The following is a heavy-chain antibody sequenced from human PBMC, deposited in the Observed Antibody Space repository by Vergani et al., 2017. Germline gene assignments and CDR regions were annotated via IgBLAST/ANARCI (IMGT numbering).Heavy chain of an antibody. D-gene: IGHD3-9*01. CDR3: ARTGSFILRYFHWAL. V-gene: IGHV4-39*01. CDR1: GGSITSSSYY. CDR2: IYHSGGA. J-gene: IGHJ4*02. Sequence: QLHLQESGPGLVKPSETLSLTCTVSGGSITSSSYYWGWIRPPPGKGLEWIGNIYHSGGAYYNPSLKGRVTISVDTSKNQFSLEVTSVTAADTAIYFCARTGSFILRYFHWALWGQGTLVTVSS.